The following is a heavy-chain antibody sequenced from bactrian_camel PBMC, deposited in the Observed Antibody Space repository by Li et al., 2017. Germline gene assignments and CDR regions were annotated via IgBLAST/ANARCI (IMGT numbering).Heavy chain of an antibody. CDR3: TIKPGNCWKSLNSADFKY. Sequence: HVQLVESGGGSVQAGGSLRLSCTVSGLVFDDYGMAWFRQVPGKEREGVSRISRDGVILYNADSVKGRFTVSRDNAKNPVYLQVDSLKPEDTAMYYCTIKPGNCWKSLNSADFKYWGQGTQVTVS. CDR2: ISRDGVIL. CDR1: GLVFDDYG. V-gene: IGHV3S63*01. J-gene: IGHJ4*01. D-gene: IGHD7*01.